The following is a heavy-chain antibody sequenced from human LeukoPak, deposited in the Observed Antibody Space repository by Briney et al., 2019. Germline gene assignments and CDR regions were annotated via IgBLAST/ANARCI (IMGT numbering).Heavy chain of an antibody. D-gene: IGHD5-18*01. CDR1: GYTFTGCF. CDR3: ARSAYNYGYVYFDH. CDR2: IDPNSDNI. V-gene: IGHV1-2*02. Sequence: ASVKVSCKASGYTFTGCFIHYVRQAPGQGLEWMGWIDPNSDNIRYSETSKDRVTMTRDTSTNTAYMELSWLRSDDTAVYYCARSAYNYGYVYFDHWGQGTLVIVSS. J-gene: IGHJ4*02.